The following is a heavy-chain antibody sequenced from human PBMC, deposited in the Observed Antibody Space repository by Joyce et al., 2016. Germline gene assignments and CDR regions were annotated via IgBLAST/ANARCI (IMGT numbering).Heavy chain of an antibody. D-gene: IGHD6-25*01. V-gene: IGHV3-30*18. J-gene: IGHJ4*02. Sequence: QVQLVESGGGVVQPGRSLRLSCAASGLTLSNYGVHWVRQAPVKGLQWVEIISYDGIYKYYADSVKCQFTIYRDNSKNTVFLEMNSLRTEDTAVYYCAKILTATDSSGWFLDYWGQGTLVTVSS. CDR2: ISYDGIYK. CDR3: AKILTATDSSGWFLDY. CDR1: GLTLSNYG.